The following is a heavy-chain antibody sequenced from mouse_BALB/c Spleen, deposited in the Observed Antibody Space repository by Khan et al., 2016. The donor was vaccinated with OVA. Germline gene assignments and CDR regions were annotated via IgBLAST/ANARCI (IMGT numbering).Heavy chain of an antibody. D-gene: IGHD1-1*01. V-gene: IGHV1-7*01. Sequence: QVQLKESGAELAKPGASVKMSCKASGYTFINYWILWVKQRPGQGLEWIGYINPSTGYTEYNQNFKDKATLTADKSSSTAYMQLSSLTSEDSAVYYCARMGLRWDFDYGGQGTTLTASS. CDR3: ARMGLRWDFDY. CDR2: INPSTGYT. CDR1: GYTFINYW. J-gene: IGHJ2*01.